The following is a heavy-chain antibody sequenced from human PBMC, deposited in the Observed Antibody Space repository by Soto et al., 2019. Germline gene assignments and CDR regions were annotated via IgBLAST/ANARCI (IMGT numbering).Heavy chain of an antibody. V-gene: IGHV4-31*03. CDR1: GGSISSGGYY. Sequence: SETLSLTCTVSGGSISSGGYYWSWIRQHPGKGLEWIGYIYYSGSTYYNPSLKSRVTISVDTSKNQFSLKLSSVTAADTAVYYCARETAKVTTELDYWGQGTLVTVSS. D-gene: IGHD4-17*01. CDR2: IYYSGST. J-gene: IGHJ4*02. CDR3: ARETAKVTTELDY.